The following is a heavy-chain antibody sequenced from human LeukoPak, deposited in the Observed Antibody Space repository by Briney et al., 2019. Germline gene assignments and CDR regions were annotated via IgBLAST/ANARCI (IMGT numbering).Heavy chain of an antibody. CDR3: ARVSAYLSGGYYSSHYYYYGMDV. Sequence: GSLRLSCTASGFTFSTYWMSWVRQAPGKGLEWVANIKQDGSAKYYVDSVKGRFTISRDNAKNSLYLQMDSLRVEDTAVYYCARVSAYLSGGYYSSHYYYYGMDVWGQGTTVTVSS. J-gene: IGHJ6*02. CDR2: IKQDGSAK. V-gene: IGHV3-7*01. CDR1: GFTFSTYW. D-gene: IGHD3-22*01.